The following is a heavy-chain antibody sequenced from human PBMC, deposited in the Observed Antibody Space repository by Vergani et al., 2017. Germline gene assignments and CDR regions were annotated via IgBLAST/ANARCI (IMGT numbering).Heavy chain of an antibody. CDR2: SIPILGIA. CDR3: ARAGNYYGDYPEIN. V-gene: IGHV1-69*02. J-gene: IGHJ4*02. Sequence: QVQLVQSGAEVKKPGSSVKVSCKASGGTFSSYTISWVRQAPGQGLEWMGRSIPILGIANYAQKFQGRVTITADKSTSTAYMELSSLRSEDTAVYYCARAGNYYGDYPEINWGQGTLVTVSS. D-gene: IGHD4-17*01. CDR1: GGTFSSYT.